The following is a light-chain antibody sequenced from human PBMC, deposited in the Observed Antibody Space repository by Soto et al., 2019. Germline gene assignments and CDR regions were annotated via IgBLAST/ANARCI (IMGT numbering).Light chain of an antibody. CDR1: SSNIGNNF. J-gene: IGLJ2*01. CDR2: DNN. CDR3: GTWDSSLSVVI. V-gene: IGLV1-51*01. Sequence: QSVLTQPPSVSSAPGQKVTISCSGSSSNIGNNFVSWYQQLPGTAPRLLIYDNNNRPSGIPDRFSGSQSGTSATLAITGLPTGDDADYFCGTWDSSLSVVIFGGGTKLTVL.